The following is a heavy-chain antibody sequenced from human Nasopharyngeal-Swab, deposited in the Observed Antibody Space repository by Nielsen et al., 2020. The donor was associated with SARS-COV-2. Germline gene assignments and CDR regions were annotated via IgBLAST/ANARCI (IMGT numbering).Heavy chain of an antibody. D-gene: IGHD3-3*01. CDR3: ASNGIRCLEGLLAQPLDY. V-gene: IGHV3-30-3*01. Sequence: WIRQPPGKGLEWVAVISYDGSNKYYADSVKGRFTISRDNSKNTLYLQMNSLRAEDTAVYYCASNGIRCLEGLLAQPLDYWGQGTLVTVSS. CDR2: ISYDGSNK. J-gene: IGHJ4*02.